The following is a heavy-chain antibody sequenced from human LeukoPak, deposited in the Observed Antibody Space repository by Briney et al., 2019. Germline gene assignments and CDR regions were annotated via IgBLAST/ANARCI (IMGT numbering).Heavy chain of an antibody. Sequence: GGSLRLSCAASGFTVSSSYISWVRQAPGRGLEWVSVIYNGGSTNYADSVKGRFTISRDNSKNTLYLQMNSLRAEDTAVYYCARASQWLAFDYWGQGTLVTVSS. J-gene: IGHJ4*02. D-gene: IGHD6-19*01. V-gene: IGHV3-66*01. CDR1: GFTVSSSY. CDR2: IYNGGST. CDR3: ARASQWLAFDY.